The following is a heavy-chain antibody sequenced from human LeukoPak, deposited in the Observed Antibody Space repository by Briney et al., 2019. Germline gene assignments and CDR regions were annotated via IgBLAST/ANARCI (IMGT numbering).Heavy chain of an antibody. Sequence: PSETLSLTCTVSVGSISSYYWSWIRQPPGKGLEGIGYIYYSGSTNYNPSLKSRVTISVATSKNQFSLKLSSVTAADTAVYYCARGLGEYYFDYWGQGTLVTVSS. CDR3: ARGLGEYYFDY. CDR1: VGSISSYY. CDR2: IYYSGST. V-gene: IGHV4-59*01. J-gene: IGHJ4*02.